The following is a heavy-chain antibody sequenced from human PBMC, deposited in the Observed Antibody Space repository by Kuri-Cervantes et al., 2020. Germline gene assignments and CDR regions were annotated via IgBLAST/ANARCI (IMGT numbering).Heavy chain of an antibody. D-gene: IGHD3-22*01. J-gene: IGHJ4*02. Sequence: GESLKISCAASGFTFSSYSMNWVRQAPGKGLEWVSYISSSSSTIHYADSVKGRFTISRDNAKNSLYLQMNSLRAEDTAVYYCARAVVKVGDFDYWGQGTLVTVSS. V-gene: IGHV3-48*01. CDR2: ISSSSSTI. CDR3: ARAVVKVGDFDY. CDR1: GFTFSSYS.